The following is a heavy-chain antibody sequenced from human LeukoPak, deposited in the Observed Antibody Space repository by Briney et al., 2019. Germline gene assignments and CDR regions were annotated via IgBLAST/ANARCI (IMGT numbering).Heavy chain of an antibody. CDR3: ARDRLLEDRDYHYYYMDV. Sequence: PGGSLRLSCAVSGFTFSSYTINWVRQAPGKGLEWVSSISSSSYIYYADSVKGRFTISRDNAKNSLSLQMNSLRAEDTAVYYCARDRLLEDRDYHYYYMDVWGIGTTVTVSS. V-gene: IGHV3-21*01. CDR1: GFTFSSYT. CDR2: ISSSSYI. D-gene: IGHD1-1*01. J-gene: IGHJ6*03.